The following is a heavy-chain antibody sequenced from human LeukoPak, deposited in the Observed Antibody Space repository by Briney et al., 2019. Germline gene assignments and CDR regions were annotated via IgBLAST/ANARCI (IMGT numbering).Heavy chain of an antibody. Sequence: PSETLSLTCTVSGGSISSYYWSWIRQPAGKGLEWIGRIYTSGSTNYNPSLKGRVTMSVDTSKNQFSLKLSSVTAADTAVYYCASTLGYCSSISCPDYWGQGTLVTVSS. CDR1: GGSISSYY. D-gene: IGHD2-2*01. CDR3: ASTLGYCSSISCPDY. CDR2: IYTSGST. J-gene: IGHJ4*02. V-gene: IGHV4-4*07.